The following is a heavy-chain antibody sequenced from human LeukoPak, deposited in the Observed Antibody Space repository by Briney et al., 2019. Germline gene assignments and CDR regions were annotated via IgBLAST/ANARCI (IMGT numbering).Heavy chain of an antibody. CDR2: TYDRSKWYY. D-gene: IGHD3-16*01. Sequence: SQTLSLTCAISGDRVSSNSATWNWIRQSPTRGLDWLGRTYDRSKWYYDYAVSVRSRVTINPDTSKNQFSLQLNSVTPEDTAVYYCARDLSSGLGDFDYWGQGTLVTVSS. CDR1: GDRVSSNSAT. CDR3: ARDLSSGLGDFDY. V-gene: IGHV6-1*01. J-gene: IGHJ4*02.